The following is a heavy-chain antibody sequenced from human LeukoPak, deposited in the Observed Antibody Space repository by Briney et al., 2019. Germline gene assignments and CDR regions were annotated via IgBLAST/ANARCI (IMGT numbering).Heavy chain of an antibody. J-gene: IGHJ4*02. Sequence: TSETLSLTCTVSGGSISSGGYYWSWIRQHPGKGLEWIGYIYYSGSTYYNPSLKSRVTISVDTSKNQFSLKLSSVTAADTAVYYCARVIPYYYDSSGYYRTYYFDYWGQGTLVTVSS. D-gene: IGHD3-22*01. CDR1: GGSISSGGYY. CDR2: IYYSGST. V-gene: IGHV4-30-4*08. CDR3: ARVIPYYYDSSGYYRTYYFDY.